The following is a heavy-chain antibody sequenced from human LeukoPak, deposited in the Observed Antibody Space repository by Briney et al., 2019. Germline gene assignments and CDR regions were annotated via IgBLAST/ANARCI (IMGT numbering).Heavy chain of an antibody. D-gene: IGHD1-26*01. CDR1: GFTFSSYS. CDR3: ARDRKAGSYSDAFDI. CDR2: ISSSGSYI. Sequence: PGGSLRLSCAASGFTFSSYSMNWVRQAPGKGLEWVSSISSSGSYIYYADSVKGRFTISRDNAKNSLYLQMNSLRAEDTAVYYCARDRKAGSYSDAFDIWGQGTMVTVSS. V-gene: IGHV3-21*01. J-gene: IGHJ3*02.